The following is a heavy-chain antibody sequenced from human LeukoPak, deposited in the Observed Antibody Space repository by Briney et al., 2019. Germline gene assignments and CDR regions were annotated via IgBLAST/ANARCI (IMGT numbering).Heavy chain of an antibody. J-gene: IGHJ4*02. V-gene: IGHV3-21*04. Sequence: GGSLRLSCAASGFSFSSYRMNWVRQAPGKGLEWVSSVSNSGDYIHYADSVKGRFTISRDNARNSLYLQMNSLRAEDTAVYYCAREHSSSGHYFDYWGQGTLVTVSS. CDR1: GFSFSSYR. D-gene: IGHD6-13*01. CDR3: AREHSSSGHYFDY. CDR2: VSNSGDYI.